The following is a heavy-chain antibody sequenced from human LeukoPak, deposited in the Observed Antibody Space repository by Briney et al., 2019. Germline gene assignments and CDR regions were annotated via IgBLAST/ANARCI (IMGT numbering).Heavy chain of an antibody. Sequence: ASVKVSCKASGYTFTSYGISWVRQAPGQGLEWMGWISAYNGNTNYAQKLQGRVTMTTDTSTSTAYMELRSLRSDDTAVYYCARVGSNRQQLVGPTRTQARHYYYYGMDVWGQGTTVTVSS. CDR2: ISAYNGNT. V-gene: IGHV1-18*01. CDR3: ARVGSNRQQLVGPTRTQARHYYYYGMDV. CDR1: GYTFTSYG. J-gene: IGHJ6*02. D-gene: IGHD6-13*01.